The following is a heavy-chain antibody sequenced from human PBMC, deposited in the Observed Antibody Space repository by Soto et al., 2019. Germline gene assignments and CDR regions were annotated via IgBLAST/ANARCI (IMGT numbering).Heavy chain of an antibody. CDR3: AREMYTTRGSPFDY. J-gene: IGHJ4*02. V-gene: IGHV1-46*02. Sequence: ASVKVSCEASGYPFNSYYVHWVRQAPGLGLEWMGFINPSSGSTSYAQKLLGRVTMTRDTSTSTVYMEVSSLRSEDTAVYYCAREMYTTRGSPFDYWGQRTLVTVSS. CDR1: GYPFNSYY. D-gene: IGHD3-16*01. CDR2: INPSSGST.